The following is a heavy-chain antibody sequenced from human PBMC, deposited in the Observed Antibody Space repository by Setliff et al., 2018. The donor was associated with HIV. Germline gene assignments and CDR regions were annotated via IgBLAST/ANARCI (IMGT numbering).Heavy chain of an antibody. Sequence: SETLSLTCTVSGGSASNSRYYWGWIRQPPGKGLEWIGSFYYSGSTSYNPSLKSRVTISVDTSKNQFSLSLNSVTAADTAIYYCSRHLSGGRDYWGQGTLVTVS. CDR2: FYYSGST. V-gene: IGHV4-39*01. D-gene: IGHD1-26*01. CDR3: SRHLSGGRDY. J-gene: IGHJ4*02. CDR1: GGSASNSRYY.